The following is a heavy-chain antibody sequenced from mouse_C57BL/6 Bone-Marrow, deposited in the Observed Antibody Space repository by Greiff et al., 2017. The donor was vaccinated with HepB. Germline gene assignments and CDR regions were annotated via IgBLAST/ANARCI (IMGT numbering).Heavy chain of an antibody. CDR1: GFTFSDYG. J-gene: IGHJ3*01. CDR2: ISSASSTI. CDR3: ARTMAGAY. D-gene: IGHD2-3*01. V-gene: IGHV5-17*01. Sequence: EVKVVESGGGLVKPGGSLKLSCAASGFTFSDYGMHWVRQAPEKGLEWVAYISSASSTIYYADTVKGRFTISRDNAKNTLFLQMTSLRSEDTAMYYCARTMAGAYWGQGTLVTVSA.